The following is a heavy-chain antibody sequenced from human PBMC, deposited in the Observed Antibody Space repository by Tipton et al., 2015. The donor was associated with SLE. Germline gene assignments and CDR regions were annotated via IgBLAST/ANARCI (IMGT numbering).Heavy chain of an antibody. J-gene: IGHJ6*03. CDR2: ITSSGNVM. D-gene: IGHD2-2*01. Sequence: SLRLSCTASGSTFSDYYMNWIRQAPGKGLEWLSYITSSGNVMYYADSVKGRFTISRDSAKNSLYLQMSSLRAEDTAIYYCARVDCTSTSCHYYMDVWGKGTTVTVSS. CDR1: GSTFSDYY. CDR3: ARVDCTSTSCHYYMDV. V-gene: IGHV3-11*04.